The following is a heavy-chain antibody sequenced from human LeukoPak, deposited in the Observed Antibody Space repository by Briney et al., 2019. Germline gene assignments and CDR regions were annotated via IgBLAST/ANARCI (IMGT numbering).Heavy chain of an antibody. D-gene: IGHD4-23*01. CDR2: ISGSGGNT. Sequence: TGGSLRLSCAAPRFTLRSYSMTRVRQAPGKGLEWVSAISGSGGNTYYADSVKGRFTISRDNSKNTLYLQLTSLRAEDTTVYYCAKGNGGNSGEYFYYGMDVWGQGTTVTVSS. J-gene: IGHJ6*02. V-gene: IGHV3-23*01. CDR1: RFTLRSYS. CDR3: AKGNGGNSGEYFYYGMDV.